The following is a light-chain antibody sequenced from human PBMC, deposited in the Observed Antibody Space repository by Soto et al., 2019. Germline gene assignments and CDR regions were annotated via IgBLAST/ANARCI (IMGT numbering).Light chain of an antibody. J-gene: IGKJ2*01. CDR3: QQRSNWPPYT. V-gene: IGKV3-11*01. CDR2: DAS. Sequence: EIVLTQSPATLSLSPGERATLSCRASQSVSSYLAWYQQKPGQAPRLLSYDASNRATDIPARFSGSASGTAFTLTISSLEPEDFAVYYCQQRSNWPPYTFGQGTKLEIK. CDR1: QSVSSY.